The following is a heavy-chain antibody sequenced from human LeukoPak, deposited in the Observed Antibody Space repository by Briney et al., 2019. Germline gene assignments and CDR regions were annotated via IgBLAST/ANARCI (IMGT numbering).Heavy chain of an antibody. V-gene: IGHV3-74*01. CDR1: GFTFSSYW. Sequence: GGSLRLSCAASGFTFSSYWMHWVRQAPGKGLVWVSRINSDGSSTSYADSVKGRFTISRDNAKNTLYLQMNSLRAEDTAVYYCARVLLVVGATSRQGDDAFDIWGQGTMVTVSS. D-gene: IGHD1-26*01. CDR2: INSDGSST. J-gene: IGHJ3*02. CDR3: ARVLLVVGATSRQGDDAFDI.